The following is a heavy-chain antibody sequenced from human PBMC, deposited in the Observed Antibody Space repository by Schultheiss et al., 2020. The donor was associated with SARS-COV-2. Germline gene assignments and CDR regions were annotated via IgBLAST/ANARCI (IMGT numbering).Heavy chain of an antibody. CDR1: GFTFSDYY. J-gene: IGHJ6*02. CDR3: ARDVEDIVVVVAATRGDYYYYGMDV. V-gene: IGHV3-11*04. D-gene: IGHD2-15*01. CDR2: ISSSGSTI. Sequence: GGSLRLSCAASGFTFSDYYMSWIRQAPGKGLEWVSYISSSGSTIYYADSVKGRFTISRDNAKNSLYLQMNSLRAEDTAVYYCARDVEDIVVVVAATRGDYYYYGMDVWGQGTTVTVSS.